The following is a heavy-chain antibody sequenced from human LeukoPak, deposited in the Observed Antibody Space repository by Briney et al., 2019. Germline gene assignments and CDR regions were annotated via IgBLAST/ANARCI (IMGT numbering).Heavy chain of an antibody. J-gene: IGHJ4*02. CDR3: AGDFGDIVVVPAAKATDDY. Sequence: ASVKVSCKASGYTFTGYYMQWVRQAPGQGLEWMGRINPNSGGTNYAQKFQGRVTMTRDTSISTAYMELSRLRSDDTAVYYCAGDFGDIVVVPAAKATDDYWGQGTLVTVSS. D-gene: IGHD2-2*01. CDR1: GYTFTGYY. V-gene: IGHV1-2*06. CDR2: INPNSGGT.